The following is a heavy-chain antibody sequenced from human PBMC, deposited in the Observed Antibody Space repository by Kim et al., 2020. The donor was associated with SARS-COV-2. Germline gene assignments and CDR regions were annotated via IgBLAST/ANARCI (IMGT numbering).Heavy chain of an antibody. V-gene: IGHV4-39*01. CDR1: GGSISSSSYY. Sequence: SETLSLTCTVSGGSISSSSYYWGWIRQPPGKGLEWIGSIYYSGSTYYNPSLKSRVTISVDTSKNQFSLKLSSVTAADTAVYYCARSSGTYSSSSGLIDY. CDR2: IYYSGST. D-gene: IGHD6-6*01. J-gene: IGHJ4*01. CDR3: ARSSGTYSSSSGLIDY.